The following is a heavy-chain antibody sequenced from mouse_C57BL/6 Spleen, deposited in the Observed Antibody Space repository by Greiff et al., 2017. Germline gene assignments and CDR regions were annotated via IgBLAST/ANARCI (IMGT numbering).Heavy chain of an antibody. CDR3: ARSYDLDY. J-gene: IGHJ2*01. CDR1: GYTFTDYY. CDR2: INPNNGGT. Sequence: EVQLQQSGPELVKPGASVKISCKASGYTFTDYYMNWVKQSHGKSLEWIGDINPNNGGTSYNQKIKGKATLTVDKSASTAYMELRSLTSEDSAVYYWARSYDLDYWGQGTTLSVSS. D-gene: IGHD2-3*01. V-gene: IGHV1-26*01.